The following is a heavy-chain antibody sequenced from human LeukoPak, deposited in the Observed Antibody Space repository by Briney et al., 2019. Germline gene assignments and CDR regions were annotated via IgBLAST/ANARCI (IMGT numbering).Heavy chain of an antibody. CDR1: GFTFSAYS. V-gene: IGHV3-48*01. CDR2: IGINNGNT. Sequence: PGGSLRLSCAASGFTFSAYSMNWVRQAPGKGLEWISYIGINNGNTKYADSVKGRFTISGDKAKNSLYLQMNSLRVEDTAVYYCARDYKYAFDNWGQGTLVTVSS. J-gene: IGHJ4*02. CDR3: ARDYKYAFDN. D-gene: IGHD5-24*01.